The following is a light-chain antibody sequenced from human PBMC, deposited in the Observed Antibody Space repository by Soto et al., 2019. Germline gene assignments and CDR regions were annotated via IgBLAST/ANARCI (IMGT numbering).Light chain of an antibody. Sequence: DIQMTQSPSSLSASGGDRVTITCRASQSISSYLNWYQQKPGKAPKLLIYAASSLQSGVPSGFSGSGSGTDFTLTISSLQPEDFATYYCQQSYSTRWTFGQGTKVEIK. V-gene: IGKV1-39*01. J-gene: IGKJ1*01. CDR1: QSISSY. CDR3: QQSYSTRWT. CDR2: AAS.